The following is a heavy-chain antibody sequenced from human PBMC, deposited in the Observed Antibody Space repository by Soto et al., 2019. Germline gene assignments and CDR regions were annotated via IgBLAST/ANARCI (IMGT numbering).Heavy chain of an antibody. CDR1: GGSISSYY. CDR3: ARRYGGNFDY. CDR2: IYYSGST. J-gene: IGHJ4*02. D-gene: IGHD1-26*01. Sequence: QVQLQESGPGLVKPSETLSLTCTVSGGSISSYYWSWIRQPPGKGLEWIGYIYYSGSTNYNPSLKSRVNISVEPSKNQFSMKLSSVTAADTAVYYCARRYGGNFDYWGQGTLVTVSS. V-gene: IGHV4-59*01.